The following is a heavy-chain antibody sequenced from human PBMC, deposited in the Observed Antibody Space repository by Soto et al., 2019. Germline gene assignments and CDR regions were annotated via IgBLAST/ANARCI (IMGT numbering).Heavy chain of an antibody. J-gene: IGHJ6*02. D-gene: IGHD5-12*01. CDR3: AASCVACGGFNYYGMDV. Sequence: QVQLQESGPGLVKPSQTLSLTCTVSGGSISSGGYYWSWIRQHPGKGLEWIGYTYYSGSTYYNPSRQSLVTISVDTSKNQCSLKLSSVTAAETAVYYCAASCVACGGFNYYGMDVWGQGTTVTVSS. CDR1: GGSISSGGYY. V-gene: IGHV4-31*01. CDR2: TYYSGST.